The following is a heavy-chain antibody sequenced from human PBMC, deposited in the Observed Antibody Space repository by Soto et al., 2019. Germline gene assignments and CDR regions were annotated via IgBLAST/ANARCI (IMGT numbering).Heavy chain of an antibody. D-gene: IGHD3-3*01. CDR1: GFTFSSYA. Sequence: GGSLRLSCAASGFTFSSYAMSWVRQAPGKGLEWVSAISGSGGSTYYAESVKGRFTISRDNSKNTLYLQMNSLRAEDTAVYYCAKDRTIFGVVISHFDYWGQGTLVTVSS. J-gene: IGHJ4*02. CDR3: AKDRTIFGVVISHFDY. V-gene: IGHV3-23*01. CDR2: ISGSGGST.